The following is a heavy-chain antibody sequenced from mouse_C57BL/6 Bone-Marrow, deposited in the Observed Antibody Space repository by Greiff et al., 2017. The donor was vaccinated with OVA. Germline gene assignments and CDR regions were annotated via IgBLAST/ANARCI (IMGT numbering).Heavy chain of an antibody. J-gene: IGHJ1*03. CDR3: AFYYGSSYRYFDV. V-gene: IGHV1-39*01. CDR2: INPNYGTT. CDR1: GYSFTDYN. Sequence: VQLKQSGPELVKPGASVKISCKASGYSFTDYNMNRVKQSNGKSLEWIGVINPNYGTTSYNQKFKGKATLTVDQSSSTAYRQLNSLTSEDSAVYYCAFYYGSSYRYFDVWGTGTTVTVSS. D-gene: IGHD1-1*01.